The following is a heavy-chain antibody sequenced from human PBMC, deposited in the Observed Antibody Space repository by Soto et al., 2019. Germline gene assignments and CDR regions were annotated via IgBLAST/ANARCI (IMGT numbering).Heavy chain of an antibody. D-gene: IGHD3-22*01. J-gene: IGHJ6*02. CDR2: VYYGGST. Sequence: QLHLQESGPGLVKPSETLSLTCTVSGGSISSSSYYWGWIRQPPGKGLEWSGNVYYGGSTYYNPSLKSRVTISVETSKSQFSLKLSSVTAADTAVYYCAGGDYYHSSGYYFYYYTMDVWGQGTTVTVSS. CDR1: GGSISSSSYY. V-gene: IGHV4-39*01. CDR3: AGGDYYHSSGYYFYYYTMDV.